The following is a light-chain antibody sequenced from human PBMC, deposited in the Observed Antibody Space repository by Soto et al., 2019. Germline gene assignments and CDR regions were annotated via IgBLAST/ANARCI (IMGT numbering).Light chain of an antibody. Sequence: DIQMTQSPSSLSASVGDRVTITCRASQSISSYLNWYQQKPEKAPKLLIYAASSLQSGVPSRFSGSGSTIDFTLHISSMKPEDFATYYCKQSYSTPCAFGPGTKVDIK. CDR1: QSISSY. J-gene: IGKJ3*01. CDR3: KQSYSTPCA. V-gene: IGKV1-39*01. CDR2: AAS.